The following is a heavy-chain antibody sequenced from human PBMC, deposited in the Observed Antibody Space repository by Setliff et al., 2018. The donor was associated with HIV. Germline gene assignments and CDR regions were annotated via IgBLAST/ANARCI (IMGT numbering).Heavy chain of an antibody. CDR3: ARLPGTWLQSLWERAPYYFDY. D-gene: IGHD5-12*01. V-gene: IGHV5-51*07. CDR2: VYPADSDT. J-gene: IGHJ4*02. CDR1: GYIFTSYW. Sequence: GESLKISCKGSGYIFTSYWIAWVHQMPGKGLEWMGIVYPADSDTRYSPSFQGQVTISADKSISTAFLQWNSLRASDTAMYYCARLPGTWLQSLWERAPYYFDYWGPGTLVTVSS.